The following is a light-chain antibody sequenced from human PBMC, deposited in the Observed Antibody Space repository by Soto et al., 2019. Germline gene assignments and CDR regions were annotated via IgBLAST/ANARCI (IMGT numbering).Light chain of an antibody. V-gene: IGKV3-20*01. CDR3: QQYGSSPLT. CDR2: GAS. Sequence: EIVLTQSPDTLSLSPGERATLSCRASQSLNANLAWYHQKPGQAPRPLIFGASTRAAGIPDRFSGSGSGTDFTLTISRLEPGDVAVYFCQQYGSSPLTFGGGTRVEIK. CDR1: QSLNAN. J-gene: IGKJ4*01.